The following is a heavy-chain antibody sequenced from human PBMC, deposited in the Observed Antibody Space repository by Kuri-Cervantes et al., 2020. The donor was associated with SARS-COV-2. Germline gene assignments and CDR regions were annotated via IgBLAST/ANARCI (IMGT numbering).Heavy chain of an antibody. CDR3: ATQGYCSGGSCIYYYYGMDV. CDR1: GYTFTSYA. D-gene: IGHD2-15*01. V-gene: IGHV1-18*01. J-gene: IGHJ6*02. CDR2: IIPIFGTA. Sequence: ASVKVSCKASGYTFTSYAMNWVRQAPGQGLEWMGGIIPIFGTANYAQKLQGRVTMTTDTSTSTAYMELRSLRSDDTAVYYCATQGYCSGGSCIYYYYGMDVWGQGTTVTVSS.